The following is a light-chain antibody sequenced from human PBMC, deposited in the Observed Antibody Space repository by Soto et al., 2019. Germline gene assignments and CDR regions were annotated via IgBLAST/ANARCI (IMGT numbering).Light chain of an antibody. J-gene: IGLJ3*02. CDR3: ATWDDSLSGPV. CDR1: SSNIGSNP. V-gene: IGLV1-44*01. Sequence: QSALTQPPSASGAPGQRVTISCSGSSSNIGSNPVNWYQQLPGTAPKLLIYTDNERPSGVPDRFSGSKSGTSASLAIGGLQSEDEADYYCATWDDSLSGPVFGGGTKVTVL. CDR2: TDN.